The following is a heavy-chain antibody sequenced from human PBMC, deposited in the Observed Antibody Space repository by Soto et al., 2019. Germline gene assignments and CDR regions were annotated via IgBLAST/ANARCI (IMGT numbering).Heavy chain of an antibody. J-gene: IGHJ4*02. Sequence: SETLSLTCTVSGGSISIGDYYWSCIRQPPGKGLEWIGYIYYSGSTYYNPSLKSRVTISVDTSKNQFSLKLSSVTAADTAVYYCARDLRGYSYGYFDYWGQGTLVTVSS. CDR1: GGSISIGDYY. CDR3: ARDLRGYSYGYFDY. D-gene: IGHD5-18*01. CDR2: IYYSGST. V-gene: IGHV4-30-4*01.